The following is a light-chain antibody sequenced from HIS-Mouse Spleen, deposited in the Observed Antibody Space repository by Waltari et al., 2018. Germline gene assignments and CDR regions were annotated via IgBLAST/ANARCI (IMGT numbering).Light chain of an antibody. CDR3: QSADSSGTYPRV. V-gene: IGLV3-25*03. J-gene: IGLJ1*01. Sequence: SYELTQPPSVSVSPGQTARITCSGDALPKQYAYWYQQKPGQAPVLGIYKDSGRPSGIPERFSGSSSGTTVTLTISGVQAEDEADYYCQSADSSGTYPRVFGTGTKVTVL. CDR1: ALPKQY. CDR2: KDS.